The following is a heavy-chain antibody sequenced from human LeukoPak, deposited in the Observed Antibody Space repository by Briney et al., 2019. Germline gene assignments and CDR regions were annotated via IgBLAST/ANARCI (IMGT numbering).Heavy chain of an antibody. J-gene: IGHJ4*02. CDR3: AKAGSYYDSSGYYYKFDY. D-gene: IGHD3-22*01. V-gene: IGHV3-23*01. CDR1: GFTFSSYA. Sequence: GGSLRLSCAASGFTFSSYAMSWVRQAPGKGLEWVSAISGSGGSTYYADSVKGRFTISRDNSKNTLYLQMNSLRAEDTAVYYCAKAGSYYDSSGYYYKFDYWGQGTLVTVSS. CDR2: ISGSGGST.